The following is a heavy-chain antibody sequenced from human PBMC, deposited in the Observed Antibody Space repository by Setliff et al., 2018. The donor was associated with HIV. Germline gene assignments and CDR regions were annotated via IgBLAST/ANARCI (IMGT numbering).Heavy chain of an antibody. CDR2: NIPMFGTV. Sequence: SVKVSCKASGGTFGSYAISWVRQAPGQGLEWLGGNIPMFGTVSYAQKFQGRVTITTDESTSTAYMDLSSLRYEDTAIYYCARGEVIIDSYYYMNVWGKGTTVTVPS. CDR3: ARGEVIIDSYYYMNV. J-gene: IGHJ6*03. CDR1: GGTFGSYA. V-gene: IGHV1-69*05.